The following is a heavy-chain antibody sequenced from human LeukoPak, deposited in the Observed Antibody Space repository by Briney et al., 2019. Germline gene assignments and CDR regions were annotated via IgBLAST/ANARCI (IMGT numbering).Heavy chain of an antibody. J-gene: IGHJ5*02. CDR2: INHSGST. D-gene: IGHD2-2*01. CDR3: ARGRREYCSSTSCSQYNWFDP. V-gene: IGHV4-34*01. Sequence: SETLSLTCAVYGGSLSGYYWSWIRQPPGKGLEWIGEINHSGSTNYNPSLKSRVTISVDTSKNQFSLKLSSVTAADTAVYYCARGRREYCSSTSCSQYNWFDPWGQGTLVTVSS. CDR1: GGSLSGYY.